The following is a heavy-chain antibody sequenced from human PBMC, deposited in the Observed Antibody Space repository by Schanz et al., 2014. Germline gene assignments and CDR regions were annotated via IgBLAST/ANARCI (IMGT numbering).Heavy chain of an antibody. D-gene: IGHD3-10*01. Sequence: EVQLLESGGGLVQPGGSLRLSCAASGFNFNNFAMTWVRQAPGKGLEWVIVISGSGGSTYYADSVRGRFTMSRDNSKNTVLLRVSGLRVVDTAVCYCAKYRGYYRVSGSYRELEYWGQGTLVTVSS. J-gene: IGHJ4*02. CDR3: AKYRGYYRVSGSYRELEY. CDR2: ISGSGGST. CDR1: GFNFNNFA. V-gene: IGHV3-23*01.